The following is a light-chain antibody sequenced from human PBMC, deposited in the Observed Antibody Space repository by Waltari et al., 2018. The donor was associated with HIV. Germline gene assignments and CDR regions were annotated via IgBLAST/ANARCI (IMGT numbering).Light chain of an antibody. Sequence: SYVLTQPPSVSVAPGQTARITCGGNNIGSKSVHWYQQKPGQAPVLVVYDDSDRPSGIPERFSGSNSGNTATLTISMVEAGDEADYYCQVWDSSSDLVFGGGTKLTVL. CDR3: QVWDSSSDLV. CDR2: DDS. V-gene: IGLV3-21*02. J-gene: IGLJ3*02. CDR1: NIGSKS.